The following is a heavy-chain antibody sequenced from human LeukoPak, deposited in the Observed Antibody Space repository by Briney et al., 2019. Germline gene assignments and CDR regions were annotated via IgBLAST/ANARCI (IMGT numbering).Heavy chain of an antibody. CDR3: ARGPGLAVTGTD. CDR2: ISGSGGST. CDR1: GFTFSSYG. V-gene: IGHV3-23*01. Sequence: GGSLRLSCAASGFTFSSYGMSWVRQAPGKGLEWVSAISGSGGSTYYADSVKSRFTISRDNSKNTLYLQMNSLRAKDTAVYYCARGPGLAVTGTDWGQGTLVTVSS. J-gene: IGHJ4*02. D-gene: IGHD6-19*01.